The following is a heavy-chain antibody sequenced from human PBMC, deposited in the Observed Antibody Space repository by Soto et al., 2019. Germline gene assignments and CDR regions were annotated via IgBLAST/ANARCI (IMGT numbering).Heavy chain of an antibody. V-gene: IGHV1-69*02. Sequence: QVQLVQSGAEVKKPGSSVKVSCKASGGTFTSYIISWVRQAPGQGLEWMGRIIPVLGVVYYAQKVQGRVTITADTSTTTASMDLSGLRSDDTAVYYCAKAPTPGSATPSSYGTDVWGQGTTVTVSS. CDR1: GGTFTSYI. J-gene: IGHJ6*02. CDR3: AKAPTPGSATPSSYGTDV. CDR2: IIPVLGVV. D-gene: IGHD2-15*01.